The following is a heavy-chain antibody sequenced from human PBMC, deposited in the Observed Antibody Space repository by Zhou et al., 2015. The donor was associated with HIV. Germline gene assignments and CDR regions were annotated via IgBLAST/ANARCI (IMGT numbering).Heavy chain of an antibody. CDR1: GFTFSSYG. Sequence: QVQLVESGGGVVQPGRSLRLSCAASGFTFSSYGMHWVRQAPGKGLEWVAVIWYDGSNKYYADSVKGRFTISRDNSKNTLYVEMNSLRTEDTAVYYCVKDLSAAGTWGHFDSWGQGTLVTVSS. J-gene: IGHJ4*02. CDR2: IWYDGSNK. D-gene: IGHD6-13*01. V-gene: IGHV3-33*06. CDR3: VKDLSAAGTWGHFDS.